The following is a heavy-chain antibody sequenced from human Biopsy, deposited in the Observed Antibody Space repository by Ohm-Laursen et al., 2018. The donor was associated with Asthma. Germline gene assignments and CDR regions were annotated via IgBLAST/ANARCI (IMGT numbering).Heavy chain of an antibody. CDR1: SGSGGYMRSGNYY. J-gene: IGHJ5*01. V-gene: IGHV4-39*07. CDR3: ARDLAGSCTSASCYGFDS. D-gene: IGHD2-2*01. CDR2: IYYSGTT. Sequence: TLSLTCSLSSGSGGYMRSGNYYWGWIRQPPGKGLEWIGSIYYSGTTYYNPSLESRAIISVETSKNQFSLKLTSVTAADSALYYCARDLAGSCTSASCYGFDSWGQGAQVTVSS.